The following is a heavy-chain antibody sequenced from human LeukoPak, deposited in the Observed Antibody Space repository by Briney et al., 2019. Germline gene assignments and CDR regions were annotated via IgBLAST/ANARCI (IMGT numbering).Heavy chain of an antibody. V-gene: IGHV3-43*02. CDR3: ARDPPLGSCSTISCPHLDY. CDR2: ISGSGDIT. J-gene: IGHJ4*02. D-gene: IGHD2-2*01. Sequence: GGSLRLSCAASGFTFDDYAMHWVRQAPGKGLEWVSLISGSGDITYYADSVKGRFTISRDNAKNSLYLQMNSLRAEDTAVYYCARDPPLGSCSTISCPHLDYWGQGTLVTVSS. CDR1: GFTFDDYA.